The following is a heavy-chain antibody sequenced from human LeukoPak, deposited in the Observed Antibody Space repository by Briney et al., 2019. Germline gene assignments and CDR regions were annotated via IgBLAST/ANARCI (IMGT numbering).Heavy chain of an antibody. D-gene: IGHD3-3*01. V-gene: IGHV1-69*13. CDR1: GGTFSSYA. Sequence: SVKVSCKASGGTFSSYAISWVRQAPGQGLEWMGGIIPIFGTANYAQKFQGRVTITADDSTSTAYMELSSLRSEDTAVYYCARSCDFWSGFAGFDPWGQGTLVTVSS. CDR3: ARSCDFWSGFAGFDP. J-gene: IGHJ5*02. CDR2: IIPIFGTA.